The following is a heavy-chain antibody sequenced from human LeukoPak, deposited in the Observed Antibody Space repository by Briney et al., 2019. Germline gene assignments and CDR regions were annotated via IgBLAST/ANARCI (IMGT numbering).Heavy chain of an antibody. J-gene: IGHJ4*02. V-gene: IGHV3-7*01. CDR3: ARDQSDSSSPNFDY. CDR1: GFTFSSYW. Sequence: GGSLRLSCAASGFTFSSYWMSWVRQAPGKGLEWVANIKQDGSEKYYVDSVKGRFAISRDNAKNSLYLQMNSLRAEDTAVYYCARDQSDSSSPNFDYWGQGTLVTVSS. CDR2: IKQDGSEK. D-gene: IGHD6-13*01.